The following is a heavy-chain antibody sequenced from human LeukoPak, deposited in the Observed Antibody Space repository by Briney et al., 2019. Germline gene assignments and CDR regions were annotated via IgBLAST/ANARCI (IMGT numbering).Heavy chain of an antibody. D-gene: IGHD6-19*01. CDR1: GGSISPYY. Sequence: PSETLSLTCTVSGGSISPYYWSWIRQSAGKGLEWIGRIYSSGNTYYNPSLKSRVAMPLDTSKNQISLRLSSVTAADTAVYYCAREAVAGTFDSWGQGTLVTVSS. V-gene: IGHV4-4*07. J-gene: IGHJ4*02. CDR2: IYSSGNT. CDR3: AREAVAGTFDS.